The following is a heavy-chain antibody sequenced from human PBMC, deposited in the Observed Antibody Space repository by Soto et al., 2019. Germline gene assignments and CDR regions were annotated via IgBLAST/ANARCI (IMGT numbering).Heavy chain of an antibody. Sequence: QLQLQESGPGLVKPSETLSLTCTVSGGSISSSSYYWGWIRQPPGKGLEWIGSIYTSGSTNYNPSLKSRVTMSVDTSKNQFSLKLSSVTAADTAVYYCARERLPNSPNYFDYRGQGTLVTVSS. CDR3: ARERLPNSPNYFDY. CDR1: GGSISSSSYY. D-gene: IGHD5-12*01. CDR2: IYTSGST. V-gene: IGHV4-39*07. J-gene: IGHJ4*02.